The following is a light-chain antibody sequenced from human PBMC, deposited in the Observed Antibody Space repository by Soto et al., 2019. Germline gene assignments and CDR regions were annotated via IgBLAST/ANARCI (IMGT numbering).Light chain of an antibody. CDR3: MQALQTPYT. Sequence: DIVMTQSPLSLPVTPGEPASISCRSSQSLLNTNGNNYLDWYLQKPGQSPQLLIYLGSNRASGVPDRVSGSEAGTDFTLKISRVEAEDVGVYYCMQALQTPYTFGQGTKLEIK. CDR2: LGS. CDR1: QSLLNTNGNNY. V-gene: IGKV2-28*01. J-gene: IGKJ2*01.